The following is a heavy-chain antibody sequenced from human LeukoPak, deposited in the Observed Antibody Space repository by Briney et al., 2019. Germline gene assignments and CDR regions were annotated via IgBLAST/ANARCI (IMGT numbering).Heavy chain of an antibody. J-gene: IGHJ4*02. D-gene: IGHD2-21*02. Sequence: PSETLSLTCTVSGGSISSSSYYWGWIRQPPGKGLEWIGSIYYSGSTYYNPSLKSRVTISVDTSKNQFSLKLNSVTAADTAVYYCARLALLGVVTASDYYFDYWGQGTLVTVSS. CDR3: ARLALLGVVTASDYYFDY. CDR1: GGSISSSSYY. CDR2: IYYSGST. V-gene: IGHV4-39*07.